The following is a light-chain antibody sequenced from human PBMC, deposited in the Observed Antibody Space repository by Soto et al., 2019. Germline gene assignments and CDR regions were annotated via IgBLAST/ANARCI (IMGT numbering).Light chain of an antibody. J-gene: IGKJ3*01. Sequence: EVVMTQSPATLPVSLGERATLSCRASQSVSSNVAWYQQKPGLAPRLLIHTSATRATGIPARFSGSGSGREFTLTISSLQSEDFAVYYCQQYNDWPPFTFGPGTKVDIK. V-gene: IGKV3-15*01. CDR1: QSVSSN. CDR2: TSA. CDR3: QQYNDWPPFT.